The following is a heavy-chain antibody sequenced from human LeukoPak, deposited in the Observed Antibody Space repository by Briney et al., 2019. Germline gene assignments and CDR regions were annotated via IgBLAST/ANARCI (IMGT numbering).Heavy chain of an antibody. CDR3: ARSGYGDYSWFDP. J-gene: IGHJ5*02. D-gene: IGHD4-17*01. CDR1: GYTFTSYD. Sequence: ASVKVSCKASGYTFTSYDINWVRQATGQGLEWMGWMNPNSGDTIYAQKFQGRATMTRDTSISTAYMELSRLTSDDTAVYYCARSGYGDYSWFDPWGQGTLVTVSS. CDR2: MNPNSGDT. V-gene: IGHV1-2*02.